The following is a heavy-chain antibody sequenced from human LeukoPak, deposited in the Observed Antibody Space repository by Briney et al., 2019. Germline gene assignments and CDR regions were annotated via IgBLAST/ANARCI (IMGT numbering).Heavy chain of an antibody. CDR2: INPNSGGT. CDR1: GYTLTGYY. V-gene: IGHV1-2*02. Sequence: ASVKVSCKASGYTLTGYYMHWVRQAPGQGLEWMGWINPNSGGTNYAQKFQGRVTMTRDTSISTAYMELSRLRSDDSAVYYCARSTVTTDYYYYMDVWGKGTTVTISS. J-gene: IGHJ6*03. D-gene: IGHD4-17*01. CDR3: ARSTVTTDYYYYMDV.